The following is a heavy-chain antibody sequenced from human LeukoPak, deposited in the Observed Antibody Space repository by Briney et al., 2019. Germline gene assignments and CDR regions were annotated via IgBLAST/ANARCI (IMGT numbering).Heavy chain of an antibody. V-gene: IGHV1-69*04. CDR1: GGTFSSYA. CDR3: ARDRGSYDFWSGYFDY. Sequence: ASVKVSCKASGGTFSSYAISWVRQAPGQGLEWMGRIIPILGIANYAQKFQGRVTITADKSTSTAYMELSSLRSEDTAVYYCARDRGSYDFWSGYFDYWSQGTLVTVSS. CDR2: IIPILGIA. D-gene: IGHD3-3*01. J-gene: IGHJ4*02.